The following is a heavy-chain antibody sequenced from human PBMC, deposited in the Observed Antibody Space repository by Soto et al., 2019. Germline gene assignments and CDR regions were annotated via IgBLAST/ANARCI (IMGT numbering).Heavy chain of an antibody. J-gene: IGHJ4*02. Sequence: QVQLQESGPGLVKPSETLSLTCTVSGGSVSIANQYWSWIRQPPGTGLEWIGYIYYSGTTNYNPSLKSRVTMSVDTSKNQFSLKLTSVTAVDTAVYYCARTGTQGGYWGQGTLVTVSS. CDR1: GGSVSIANQY. D-gene: IGHD1-1*01. V-gene: IGHV4-61*01. CDR3: ARTGTQGGY. CDR2: IYYSGTT.